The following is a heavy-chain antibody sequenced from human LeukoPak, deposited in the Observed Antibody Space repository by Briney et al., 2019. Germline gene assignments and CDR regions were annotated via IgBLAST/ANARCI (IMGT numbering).Heavy chain of an antibody. V-gene: IGHV4-59*12. CDR2: IYYSGST. D-gene: IGHD6-19*01. CDR1: GGSISSYY. J-gene: IGHJ4*02. Sequence: PSETLSLTCTVSGGSISSYYWSWIRQPPGKGLEWIGYIYYSGSTNYNPSLKSRVTISVDKSKNQFSLKLSSVTAADTAVYYCAREIAVADNSNWGQGTLVTVSS. CDR3: AREIAVADNSN.